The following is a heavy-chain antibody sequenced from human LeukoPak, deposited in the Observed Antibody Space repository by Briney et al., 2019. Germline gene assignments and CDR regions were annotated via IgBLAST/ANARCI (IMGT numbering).Heavy chain of an antibody. Sequence: GGSLRLSCATSGFTFSSCAMSWVRQAPGKGLEWVSAISGSGGRPYYADSVKGRFTISRDNSKNTLYLQMNSLRAEDTAVYYCARHPEPGYCSSTSCHESYFDYWGQGTLVTVSS. CDR1: GFTFSSCA. D-gene: IGHD2-2*01. V-gene: IGHV3-23*01. CDR3: ARHPEPGYCSSTSCHESYFDY. CDR2: ISGSGGRP. J-gene: IGHJ4*02.